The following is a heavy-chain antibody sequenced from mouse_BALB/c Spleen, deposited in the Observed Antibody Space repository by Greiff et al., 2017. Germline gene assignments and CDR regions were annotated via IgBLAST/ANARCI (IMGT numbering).Heavy chain of an antibody. D-gene: IGHD2-14*01. V-gene: IGHV5-9-4*01. CDR3: AIYYRYDHYYAMDY. CDR2: ISSGGSYT. CDR1: GFTFSSYA. Sequence: EVKLVESGGGLVKPGGSLKLSCAASGFTFSSYAMSWVRQSPEKRLEWVAEISSGGSYTYYPDTVTGRFTISRDNAKNTLYLEMSSLRSEDTAMYYCAIYYRYDHYYAMDYWGQGTSVTVSS. J-gene: IGHJ4*01.